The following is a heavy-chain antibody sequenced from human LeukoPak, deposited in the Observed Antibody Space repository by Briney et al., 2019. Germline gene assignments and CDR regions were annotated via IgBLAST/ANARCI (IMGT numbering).Heavy chain of an antibody. CDR2: INHSGST. CDR3: ARLSLEGSSPYFDY. V-gene: IGHV4-34*01. J-gene: IGHJ4*02. D-gene: IGHD3-3*01. Sequence: SETLSLTCAVYGGSFSGYYWSWIRQPPGKGLEWIGEINHSGSTNYNPSLKSRVTISVDTSKNQFSLKLSSVTAADTAVYYCARLSLEGSSPYFDYWGQGTLVTVSS. CDR1: GGSFSGYY.